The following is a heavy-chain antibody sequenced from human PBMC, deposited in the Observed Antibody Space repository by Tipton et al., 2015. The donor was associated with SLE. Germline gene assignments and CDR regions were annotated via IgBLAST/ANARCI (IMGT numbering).Heavy chain of an antibody. Sequence: SGSGFTTSAMNWVRQAPGKGLEWVSSISSSSSYIYYADSVKGRFTISRDNAKNSLYLQMNSLRAEDTAVYYCARASSNAFDYWGQGTLVTVSS. V-gene: IGHV3-21*01. D-gene: IGHD4-11*01. J-gene: IGHJ4*02. CDR2: ISSSSSYI. CDR3: ARASSNAFDY. CDR1: GSGFTTSA.